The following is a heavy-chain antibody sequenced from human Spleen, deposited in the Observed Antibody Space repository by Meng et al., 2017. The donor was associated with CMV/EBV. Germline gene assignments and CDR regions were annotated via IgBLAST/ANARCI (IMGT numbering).Heavy chain of an antibody. J-gene: IGHJ4*02. D-gene: IGHD2-2*01. CDR2: IYHSGST. V-gene: IGHV4-4*02. Sequence: GSISSSNWWGWVRQPPGKGLEWIGEIYHSGSTNYNPSLKSRVTISVDKSKNQFSLKLSSVTAADTAVYYCARNNPRYCSSTSCPPDYWGQGTLVTVSS. CDR3: ARNNPRYCSSTSCPPDY. CDR1: GSISSSNW.